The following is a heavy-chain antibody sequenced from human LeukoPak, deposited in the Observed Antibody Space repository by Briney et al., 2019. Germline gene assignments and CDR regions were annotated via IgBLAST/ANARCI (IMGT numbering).Heavy chain of an antibody. J-gene: IGHJ4*02. V-gene: IGHV1-18*01. CDR3: ARDTRLDYDFWSGYYNHGDY. Sequence: ASVKVSCKASGYTFTSYGISWVRQAPGQGLEWMGWISAYNGNTNYAQKLQGRVTMTPDTSTSTAYMELRSLRSDDTAVYYCARDTRLDYDFWSGYYNHGDYWGQGTLVTVSS. CDR1: GYTFTSYG. CDR2: ISAYNGNT. D-gene: IGHD3-3*01.